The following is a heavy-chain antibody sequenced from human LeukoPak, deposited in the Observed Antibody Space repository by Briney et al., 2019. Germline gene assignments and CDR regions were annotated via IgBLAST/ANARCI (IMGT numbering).Heavy chain of an antibody. CDR3: ARAGYSRDSVFAFDI. CDR1: GGSISSGSYY. J-gene: IGHJ3*02. V-gene: IGHV4-61*01. D-gene: IGHD1-26*01. Sequence: PSQTLPLTCTVSGGSISSGSYYWSWIRQPPGKGLGWIGYIYYTGSTDYNPSLKSRVTISVDTSKNQFSLKLSSVTAADTAVYYCARAGYSRDSVFAFDIWGQGTMVTVSS. CDR2: IYYTGST.